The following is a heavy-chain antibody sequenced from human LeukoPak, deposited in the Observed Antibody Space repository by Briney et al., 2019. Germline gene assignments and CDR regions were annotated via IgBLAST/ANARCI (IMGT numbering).Heavy chain of an antibody. J-gene: IGHJ3*02. V-gene: IGHV3-21*01. Sequence: GGSLRLSCAASGFTFSSYSMNWVRQAPGKGLEWVSSISSSSTYIYFVDSVKGRFTISRDNAKNSLYLQMNSLRAEDTAVYYCARGALGMSGRIVDAFDIWGQGTRVTVSS. D-gene: IGHD1-14*01. CDR1: GFTFSSYS. CDR2: ISSSSTYI. CDR3: ARGALGMSGRIVDAFDI.